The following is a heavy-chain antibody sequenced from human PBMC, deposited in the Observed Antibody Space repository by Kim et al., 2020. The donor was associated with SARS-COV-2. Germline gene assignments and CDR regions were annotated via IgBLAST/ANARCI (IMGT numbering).Heavy chain of an antibody. V-gene: IGHV3-9*01. Sequence: GGSLRLSCAASGFTFDDYAMHWVRQAPGKGLEWVSGISWNSGSIGYADSVKGRFTISRDNAKNSLYLQMNSLRAEDTALYYCAKAAIPDSGYDPNFDYWGQGTLVTVSS. D-gene: IGHD5-12*01. J-gene: IGHJ4*02. CDR2: ISWNSGSI. CDR3: AKAAIPDSGYDPNFDY. CDR1: GFTFDDYA.